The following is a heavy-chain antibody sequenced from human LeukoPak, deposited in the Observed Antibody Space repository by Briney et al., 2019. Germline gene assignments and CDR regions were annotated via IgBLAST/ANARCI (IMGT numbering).Heavy chain of an antibody. Sequence: PGGSLRLSCEASGFPFSSYGMHWVRQAPGKGLEWVAFIGFDGTNKNYVDSVKGRFAISRDNSKKTLYLQMNSLRVEDTAVYYCAKDFDSWRRPGIDYRGQGSLVSVSS. D-gene: IGHD3-3*01. CDR3: AKDFDSWRRPGIDY. CDR1: GFPFSSYG. J-gene: IGHJ4*02. V-gene: IGHV3-30*02. CDR2: IGFDGTNK.